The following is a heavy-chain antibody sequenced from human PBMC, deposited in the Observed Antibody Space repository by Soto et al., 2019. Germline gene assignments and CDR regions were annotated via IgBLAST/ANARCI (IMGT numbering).Heavy chain of an antibody. Sequence: SETLSLTCTVSGGSISSVGYYWGWIRQHPGKGMEWIGYIYHSGSTYYNPSLKSRFTISIDTSENQFSLRLSSVTAADTAVYYCARVLRSGYDRSVAEYYFDRWGQGTLVTVSS. J-gene: IGHJ4*02. V-gene: IGHV4-31*03. D-gene: IGHD5-12*01. CDR2: IYHSGST. CDR3: ARVLRSGYDRSVAEYYFDR. CDR1: GGSISSVGYY.